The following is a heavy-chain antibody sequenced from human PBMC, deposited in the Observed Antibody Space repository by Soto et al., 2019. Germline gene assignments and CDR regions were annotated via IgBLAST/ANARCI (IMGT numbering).Heavy chain of an antibody. V-gene: IGHV4-59*01. D-gene: IGHD6-13*01. J-gene: IGHJ4*02. CDR3: AAGEASSRNLAPYYLDF. Sequence: SETLSLTWTVSGASMRKYFWTWIRQPPGKGLGWMGYIHYSGTTSFFPSYNPSLRSRVTISEDTSKNQFSLKLLSVTTADTAVYFCAAGEASSRNLAPYYLDFWGQGTLVTVSS. CDR2: IHYSGTT. CDR1: GASMRKYF.